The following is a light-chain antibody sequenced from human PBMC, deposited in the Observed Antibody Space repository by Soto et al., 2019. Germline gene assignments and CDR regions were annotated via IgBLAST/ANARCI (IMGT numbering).Light chain of an antibody. CDR2: STN. Sequence: QSVLTQPPSASETPGQRVTISCSGSSSSVGINSVSWYQQLPGAAPKVLIYSTNQRPSGVPDRFSGSKSGTSASLAISGLQPEDEADDYCAAWDDSLNGPVFGGGTKLTVL. J-gene: IGLJ2*01. CDR1: SSSVGINS. CDR3: AAWDDSLNGPV. V-gene: IGLV1-44*01.